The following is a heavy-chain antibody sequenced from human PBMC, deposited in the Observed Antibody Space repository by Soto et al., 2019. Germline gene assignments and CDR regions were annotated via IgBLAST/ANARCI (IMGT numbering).Heavy chain of an antibody. J-gene: IGHJ4*02. Sequence: GGSLRLSCAASGFTFNTYGMHWVRQAPGKGLEWVAVISDDGSEKYYVDSVKGRFTISKDNSKNTLYLQMNSLRPEDTAVYYCAISPNFYCRSPNCYKYYFDHWGQGTRVTVSS. V-gene: IGHV3-30*03. D-gene: IGHD2-2*02. CDR1: GFTFNTYG. CDR3: AISPNFYCRSPNCYKYYFDH. CDR2: ISDDGSEK.